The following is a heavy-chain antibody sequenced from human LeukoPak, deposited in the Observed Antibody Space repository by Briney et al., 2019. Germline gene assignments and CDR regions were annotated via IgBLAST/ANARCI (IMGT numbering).Heavy chain of an antibody. Sequence: GGSLRLSCAASGFTFSSYGMHWVRQAPGKGLEWVAFIRYDGSNKYYADSVKGRFTISRDNSKNTLYLQMNSQRAEDTAVYYCANSQGYGDYVDAFDIWGQGTMVTVSS. D-gene: IGHD4-17*01. J-gene: IGHJ3*02. CDR2: IRYDGSNK. CDR1: GFTFSSYG. V-gene: IGHV3-30*02. CDR3: ANSQGYGDYVDAFDI.